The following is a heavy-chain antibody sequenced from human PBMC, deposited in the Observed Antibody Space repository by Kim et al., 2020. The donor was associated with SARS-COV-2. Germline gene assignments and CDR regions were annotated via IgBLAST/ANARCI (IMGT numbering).Heavy chain of an antibody. CDR1: GDSISSSSYY. V-gene: IGHV4-39*01. J-gene: IGHJ3*02. Sequence: SETLSLTCTVYGDSISSSSYYWGWIRQPPGKGLEWIGTIYYTGSTHYNPSLKSRVTISVDTSKNQFSLKLSSVTAADTAVYYCARLHPLSQGSAAFDIWGQGTMDTVSA. D-gene: IGHD3-16*02. CDR2: IYYTGST. CDR3: ARLHPLSQGSAAFDI.